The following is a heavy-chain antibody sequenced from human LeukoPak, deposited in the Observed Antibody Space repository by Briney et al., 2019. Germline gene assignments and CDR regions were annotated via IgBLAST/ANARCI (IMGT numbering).Heavy chain of an antibody. CDR1: GFTFSSYS. D-gene: IGHD1-14*01. CDR2: ISSSSSYI. CDR3: ARDLGGSPLTRKYNWFDP. V-gene: IGHV3-21*01. Sequence: PGGSLRLSCAASGFTFSSYSMNWVRQAPGKGLEWVSSISSSSSYIYYADSVKGRFTISRDNAKNSLYLQMNSLRAEDTAVYYCARDLGGSPLTRKYNWFDPWGQGTLVTVSS. J-gene: IGHJ5*02.